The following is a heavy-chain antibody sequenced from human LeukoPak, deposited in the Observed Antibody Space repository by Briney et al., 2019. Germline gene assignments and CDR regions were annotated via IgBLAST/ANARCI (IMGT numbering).Heavy chain of an antibody. CDR2: IYYSGST. J-gene: IGHJ3*02. CDR1: GYSISSGYY. Sequence: SETLSLTCTVSGYSISSGYYWGWIRQPPGKGLEWIGSIYYSGSTYYNPSLKSRVTISVDTSKNQFSLKLSSVTAADTAVYYCARVRASQYYYDSSGYHDAFDIWGQGTMVTVSS. D-gene: IGHD3-22*01. CDR3: ARVRASQYYYDSSGYHDAFDI. V-gene: IGHV4-38-2*02.